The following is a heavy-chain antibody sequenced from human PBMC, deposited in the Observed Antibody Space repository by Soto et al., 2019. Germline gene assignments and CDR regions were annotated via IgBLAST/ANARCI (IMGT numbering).Heavy chain of an antibody. V-gene: IGHV3-33*01. D-gene: IGHD3-9*01. Sequence: QVQLVESGGGVVQPGRSLRLSCATSRFSFSSFGMHWVRQAPGKGLEWVALIWYDGSNAYYADSVKGRFTISRANSKXXXXXXXXXXXXXXXXXXXXXXXXXXXXXDTLTGYHRFDYWGQGTLVTVSS. CDR1: RFSFSSFG. CDR3: XXXXXXXXXDTLTGYHRFDY. J-gene: IGHJ4*02. CDR2: IWYDGSNA.